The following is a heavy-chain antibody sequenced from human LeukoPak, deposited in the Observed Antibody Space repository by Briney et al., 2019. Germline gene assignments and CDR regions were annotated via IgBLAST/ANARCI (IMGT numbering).Heavy chain of an antibody. J-gene: IGHJ4*02. V-gene: IGHV3-7*01. CDR2: IKQDGSEK. CDR3: ARLQYSFLYGSGSYGVDY. CDR1: GFTFSNYW. D-gene: IGHD3-10*01. Sequence: GGSLRLSCAASGFTFSNYWMTWVRQAPGTGLEWVANIKQDGSEKYYVDSVKGRFTISRDNAKNSLYLQMNSLRAEDTAVYYCARLQYSFLYGSGSYGVDYWGQGTLVTVSS.